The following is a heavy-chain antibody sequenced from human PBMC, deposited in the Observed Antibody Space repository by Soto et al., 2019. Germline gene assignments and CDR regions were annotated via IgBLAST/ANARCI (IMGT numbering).Heavy chain of an antibody. CDR1: GYTFTSYA. CDR3: ARSIVVVTAADY. V-gene: IGHV1-3*01. Sequence: QVQLVQSGAEVKKPGASVKVSCKASGYTFTSYALHWVRQAPGQRLEWMGWINAGNGKTKYSQKFQDRVTITRDTSASTANMELSSLRSEDTAVYYFARSIVVVTAADYWGQGTLVTVSS. D-gene: IGHD2-21*02. J-gene: IGHJ4*02. CDR2: INAGNGKT.